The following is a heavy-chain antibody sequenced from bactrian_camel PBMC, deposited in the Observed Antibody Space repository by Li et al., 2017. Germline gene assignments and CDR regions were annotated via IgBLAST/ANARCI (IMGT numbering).Heavy chain of an antibody. D-gene: IGHD6*01. Sequence: DVQLVESGGGLVQPGGSLRLSCAVSGFAFENYAMNWVRQAPGKGLEWIAGIGTRGREIYYADSVKGRFAISRDNAKNTVFLQMNGLKSEDTAQYYCATVGPVRGTVAAGRGGGRDYYGMDNWGKGTQVTVS. J-gene: IGHJ7*01. V-gene: IGHV3S36*01. CDR1: GFAFENYA. CDR2: IGTRGREI.